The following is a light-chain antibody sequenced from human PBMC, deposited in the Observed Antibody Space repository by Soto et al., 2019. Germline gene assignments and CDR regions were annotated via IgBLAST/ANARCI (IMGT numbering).Light chain of an antibody. CDR3: AAWDDSLSGRV. Sequence: QAVVTQPPSASGTPGQSVTISCSGSSSNIGSNYVYWYQQLPGTAPKLLIYRNNQRPSGVPDRFSGSKSGTSASLVISGLRSEDEADYYCAAWDDSLSGRVFGGGTKLTVL. CDR2: RNN. J-gene: IGLJ2*01. CDR1: SSNIGSNY. V-gene: IGLV1-47*01.